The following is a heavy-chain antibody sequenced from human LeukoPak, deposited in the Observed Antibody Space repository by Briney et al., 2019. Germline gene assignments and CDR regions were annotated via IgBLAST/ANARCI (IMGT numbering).Heavy chain of an antibody. V-gene: IGHV3-48*01. J-gene: IGHJ5*02. CDR1: GFTFSSYS. Sequence: PGGSLRLSCAASGFTFSSYSMNWVRQAPGKGLEWVSYISSSSSTIYYADSVKGRFTISRDNAKNSLYLQMNSLRAEDTAVYYCAREGEEENRYYENRDWFDPWGQGTLVTVSS. CDR2: ISSSSSTI. D-gene: IGHD3-22*01. CDR3: AREGEEENRYYENRDWFDP.